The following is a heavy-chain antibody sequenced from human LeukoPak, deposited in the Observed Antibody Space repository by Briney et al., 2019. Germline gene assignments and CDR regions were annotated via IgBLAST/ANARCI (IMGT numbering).Heavy chain of an antibody. V-gene: IGHV3-21*01. CDR1: GFTFSSSA. CDR2: ISSSSSYI. J-gene: IGHJ4*02. CDR3: ARDVNDILTGYHY. D-gene: IGHD3-9*01. Sequence: GGSLRLSCAASGFTFSSSAMSWVRQAPGKGLEWVSSISSSSSYIYYADSVKGRFTISRDNAKNSLYLQMNSLRAEDTAVYYCARDVNDILTGYHYWGQGTLVTVSS.